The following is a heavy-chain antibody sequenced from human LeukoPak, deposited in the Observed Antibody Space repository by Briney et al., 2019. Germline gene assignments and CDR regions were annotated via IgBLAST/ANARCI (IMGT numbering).Heavy chain of an antibody. CDR3: AKDVIRGVIFSFDY. V-gene: IGHV3-23*01. D-gene: IGHD3-10*01. CDR2: ISGSGGST. Sequence: GGSLRLSCAASGFTFSSYAMSWVRQAPGKGLEWVSTISGSGGSTYYADSVKGRFTISRDNSKNTLYLQMNSLRAEDMAVYYCAKDVIRGVIFSFDYWGQGTLVTVSS. CDR1: GFTFSSYA. J-gene: IGHJ4*02.